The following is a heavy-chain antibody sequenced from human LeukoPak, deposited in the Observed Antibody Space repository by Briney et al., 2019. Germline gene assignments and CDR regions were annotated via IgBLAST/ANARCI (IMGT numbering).Heavy chain of an antibody. CDR1: GFTFSSYG. V-gene: IGHV3-23*01. CDR2: FGGGGPT. CDR3: AKDRRQLANFAY. D-gene: IGHD6-13*01. Sequence: GGSLRLSCVASGFTFSSYGMSWVRQAPGKGLEWVSGFGGGGPTYYADSVKGRFTISRDNSLYLQMNSLRADDTAVYYCAKDRRQLANFAYWGQGTLVTVSS. J-gene: IGHJ4*02.